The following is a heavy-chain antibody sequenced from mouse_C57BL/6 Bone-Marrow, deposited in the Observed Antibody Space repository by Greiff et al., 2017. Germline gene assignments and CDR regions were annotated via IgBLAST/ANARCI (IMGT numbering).Heavy chain of an antibody. D-gene: IGHD2-4*01. CDR2: ISYDGSN. CDR3: AREDYYDYVYAMDY. V-gene: IGHV3-6*01. CDR1: GYSITSGYY. J-gene: IGHJ4*01. Sequence: EVKVEESGPGLVKPSQSLSLTCSVTGYSITSGYYWNWIRQFPGNKLEWMGYISYDGSNNYNPSLKNRISITRDTSKNQFFLKLNSVTTEDTATYYCAREDYYDYVYAMDYWGQRTSVTVSS.